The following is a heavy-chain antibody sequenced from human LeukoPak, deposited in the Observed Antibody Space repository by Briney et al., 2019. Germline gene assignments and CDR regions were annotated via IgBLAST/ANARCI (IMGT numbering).Heavy chain of an antibody. D-gene: IGHD6-6*01. Sequence: GASVKVSCKASGGTFSSYAISWVRQAPGQGLEWMGGIIPIFGTANYAQKFQGRVTITADESTSTAYMELSSLRPEDTAVYYCAIGSSIGVKVAYYFDYWGQGTLVTVSS. CDR2: IIPIFGTA. V-gene: IGHV1-69*13. CDR3: AIGSSIGVKVAYYFDY. CDR1: GGTFSSYA. J-gene: IGHJ4*02.